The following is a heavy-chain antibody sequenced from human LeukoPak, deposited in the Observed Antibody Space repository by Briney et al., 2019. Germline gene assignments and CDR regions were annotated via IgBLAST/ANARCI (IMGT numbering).Heavy chain of an antibody. V-gene: IGHV3-53*05. CDR2: IYSGGST. CDR3: ARNWFDP. Sequence: GGSLRLSCAASGFTVSSDYMSWVRQAPGKGLEWVSVIYSGGSTYYADSVKGRFTISRDKSKNTVYLQMNSLRFEDTALYYCARNWFDPWGQGTLVTVSS. J-gene: IGHJ5*02. CDR1: GFTVSSDY.